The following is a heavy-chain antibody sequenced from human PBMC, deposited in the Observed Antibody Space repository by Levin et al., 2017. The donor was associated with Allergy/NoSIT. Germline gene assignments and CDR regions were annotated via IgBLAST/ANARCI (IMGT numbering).Heavy chain of an antibody. CDR2: ISHGGRA. V-gene: IGHV4-34*01. Sequence: SETLSLTCSVSGDSFSGYHWAWIRQAPGKGLEWIGQISHGGRADYKSSLKSRLTMSIDTARNQFSLRLTSVTAADTALYFCASGDCNGPTCYTGYYFDYWGQGTLVTVSS. J-gene: IGHJ4*02. CDR3: ASGDCNGPTCYTGYYFDY. D-gene: IGHD2/OR15-2a*01. CDR1: GDSFSGYH.